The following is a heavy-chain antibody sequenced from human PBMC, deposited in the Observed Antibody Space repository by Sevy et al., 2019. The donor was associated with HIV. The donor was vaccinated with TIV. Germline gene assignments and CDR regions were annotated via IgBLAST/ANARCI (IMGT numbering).Heavy chain of an antibody. J-gene: IGHJ4*01. Sequence: GGSLRLSCAASGFTFSIYYMTWARQAPGKGLEWVANIMSDGSDKYYVDSVKGRFTISRDNAKNSLYLQMNSLTAEDTAVYYCARYGGYIDHWGHGTLVTVSS. D-gene: IGHD2-15*01. CDR3: ARYGGYIDH. CDR1: GFTFSIYY. CDR2: IMSDGSDK. V-gene: IGHV3-7*01.